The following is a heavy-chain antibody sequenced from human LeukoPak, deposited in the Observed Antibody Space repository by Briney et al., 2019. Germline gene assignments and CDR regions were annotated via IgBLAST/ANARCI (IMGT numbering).Heavy chain of an antibody. D-gene: IGHD4-17*01. J-gene: IGHJ4*02. CDR3: ARAFTTDGDRRGLVD. V-gene: IGHV1-46*01. Sequence: GASVKLSCKASGYSFTSFYMNWVRQAPGQGLEWMGIINPSGGSANYAQKFQGRVTMTRDTSSNTVYMDLSSLTSEDTAVYYCARAFTTDGDRRGLVDWGQGTLVTVSS. CDR1: GYSFTSFY. CDR2: INPSGGSA.